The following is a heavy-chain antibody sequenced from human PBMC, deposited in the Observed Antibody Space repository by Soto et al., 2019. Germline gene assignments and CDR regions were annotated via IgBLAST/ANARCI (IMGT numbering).Heavy chain of an antibody. D-gene: IGHD1-26*01. J-gene: IGHJ4*02. CDR2: IYYNGNT. CDR1: GGSISRYY. V-gene: IGHV4-59*01. Sequence: SETLSLTCTVSGGSISRYYWSWIRQPPGKGLEWIGYIYYNGNTDYNPSLKSRVTISVDTSENQFSLTLSSVSAADTAIYYCAREGDGTKGWYFDYWGQGAKVTVSS. CDR3: AREGDGTKGWYFDY.